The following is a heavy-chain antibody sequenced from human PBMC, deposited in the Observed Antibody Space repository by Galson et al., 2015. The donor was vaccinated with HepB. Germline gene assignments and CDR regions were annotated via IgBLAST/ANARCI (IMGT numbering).Heavy chain of an antibody. Sequence: SLRLSCAASGFTFSSYSMNWVRQAPGKGLEWVAVIWYDGSNKYYADSVKGRFTISRDNSKNTLYLQMNSLRAEDTAVYYCAKSAIRFLEWFQPWYFDLWGRGTLVTVSS. CDR1: GFTFSSYS. V-gene: IGHV3-33*06. CDR3: AKSAIRFLEWFQPWYFDL. D-gene: IGHD3-3*01. J-gene: IGHJ2*01. CDR2: IWYDGSNK.